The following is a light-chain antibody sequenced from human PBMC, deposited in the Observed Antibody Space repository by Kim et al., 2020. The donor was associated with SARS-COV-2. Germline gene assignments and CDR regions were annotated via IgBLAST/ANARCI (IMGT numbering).Light chain of an antibody. CDR2: GAS. V-gene: IGKV3-20*01. J-gene: IGKJ1*01. CDR3: QQFGSSPWT. CDR1: QSVGSTY. Sequence: EIVLTQSPGTLSLSPGERATLSCRASQSVGSTYLAWYQQMVGQPPRLLIYGASSRATGIPDRFSGSGFGTDFTLTISILEPEDFAVYYCQQFGSSPWTFGQGTKVDIK.